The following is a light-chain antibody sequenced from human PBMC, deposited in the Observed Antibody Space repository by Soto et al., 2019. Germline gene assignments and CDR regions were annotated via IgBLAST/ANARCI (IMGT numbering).Light chain of an antibody. CDR3: QQSYITPWT. CDR1: KNIKTY. Sequence: DIQMTQTPSSLSASIGDRVTITCRESKNIKTYLNWYQHKPGKAPKLLLYGGSILQSGVTSRFSGSGSGTDFTLTISTLQLADFGTYYCQQSYITPWTFGQGTKVDI. CDR2: GGS. V-gene: IGKV1-39*01. J-gene: IGKJ1*01.